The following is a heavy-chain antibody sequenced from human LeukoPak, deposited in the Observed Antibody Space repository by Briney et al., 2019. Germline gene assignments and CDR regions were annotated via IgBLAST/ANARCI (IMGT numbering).Heavy chain of an antibody. CDR2: INPNSGKT. CDR1: GYTFTGHY. Sequence: VASVKVSCKASGYTFTGHYIHWVRQAPGQGLEWMGWINPNSGKTNYPQKFQGRVTMTRDTSIGSAYMELSRLRSDDTAVYYCARVGNWNYWRLRGSLDPWGQGTLVTVSS. D-gene: IGHD1-7*01. J-gene: IGHJ5*02. CDR3: ARVGNWNYWRLRGSLDP. V-gene: IGHV1-2*02.